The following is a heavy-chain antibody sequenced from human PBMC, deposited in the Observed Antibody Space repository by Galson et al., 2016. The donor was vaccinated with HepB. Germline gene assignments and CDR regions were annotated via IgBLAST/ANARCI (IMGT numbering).Heavy chain of an antibody. V-gene: IGHV3-11*06. J-gene: IGHJ4*02. Sequence: SLRLSCAASGFTFSDYYMSWVRQAPGKGLEWVSYISSTSIYSNYADSVKGRFTIFRDKAKNSLYLQMNSLGDEDTAVYYCAREEGGYASSYFVNDYWGQGALVTVSS. D-gene: IGHD2-2*01. CDR2: ISSTSIYS. CDR1: GFTFSDYY. CDR3: AREEGGYASSYFVNDY.